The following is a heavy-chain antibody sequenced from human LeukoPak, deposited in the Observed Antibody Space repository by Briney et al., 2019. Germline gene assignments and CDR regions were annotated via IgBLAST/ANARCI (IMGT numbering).Heavy chain of an antibody. Sequence: ASVKVSCKASGYTFTSYYMHWVRQAPGQGLEWMGIINPSGGSTSYAQKFQGRVTMTRDTSTSTVYMELSSLRPEDTAVYYCARETYGRDAFDIWGQGTMVTVSS. CDR1: GYTFTSYY. D-gene: IGHD4-17*01. J-gene: IGHJ3*02. V-gene: IGHV1-46*01. CDR2: INPSGGST. CDR3: ARETYGRDAFDI.